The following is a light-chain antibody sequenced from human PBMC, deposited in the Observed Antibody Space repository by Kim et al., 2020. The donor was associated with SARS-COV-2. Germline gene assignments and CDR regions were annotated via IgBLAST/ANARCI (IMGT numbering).Light chain of an antibody. J-gene: IGLJ2*01. CDR3: HSRDSSANVV. V-gene: IGLV3-19*01. CDR1: SLRRYY. CDR2: GKN. Sequence: SSELTQDPAVSVALGQTVRITCQGDSLRRYYASWYQQRPGQAPVLVIYGKNNRPSGIPDRFSGSSSGNTASLTITGAQAEDEADYYCHSRDSSANVVFGGGTQLTVL.